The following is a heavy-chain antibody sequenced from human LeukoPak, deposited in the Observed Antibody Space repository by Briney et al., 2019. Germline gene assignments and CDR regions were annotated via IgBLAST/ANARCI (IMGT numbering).Heavy chain of an antibody. D-gene: IGHD6-19*01. CDR1: GFTFSSYA. CDR3: AREEGIAVAGRGFDY. Sequence: LGRSLRLSCAASGFTFSSYAMHWVRQAPGKGLEGVAVISYDGSNKYYADSVKGRFTISRDNSKNTLYLQMNSLRAEDMAVYYCAREEGIAVAGRGFDYWGQGTLVTVSS. J-gene: IGHJ4*02. V-gene: IGHV3-30-3*01. CDR2: ISYDGSNK.